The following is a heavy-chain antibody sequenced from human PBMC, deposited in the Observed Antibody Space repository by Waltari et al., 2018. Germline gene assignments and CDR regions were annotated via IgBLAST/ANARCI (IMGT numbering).Heavy chain of an antibody. J-gene: IGHJ6*03. CDR1: GFTVSSNY. CDR3: VREGLQGTYYYMDV. Sequence: EVQLVESGGGLVQPGGSLRLSCAASGFTVSSNYMSWVRQAPGKGLEWVSIIYSGGSTYYADSVKGRFTISRDNAKNTLYLQVNSLRDEETAVYYCVREGLQGTYYYMDVWGKGTTVTVSS. CDR2: IYSGGST. V-gene: IGHV3-66*02. D-gene: IGHD1-1*01.